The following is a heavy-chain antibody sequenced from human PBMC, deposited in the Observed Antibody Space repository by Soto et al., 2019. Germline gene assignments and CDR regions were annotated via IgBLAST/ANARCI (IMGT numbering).Heavy chain of an antibody. Sequence: GESLKISCKGSGYSFTSYWISWVRQMPGKGLEWMGIIYPGDSDARYSPSFAGQVTISVDKSITTAYLHWSSLEASDSAVYYCSRQGDMAATPADAFDFLGQGTLVTVSS. V-gene: IGHV5-51*01. CDR1: GYSFTSYW. J-gene: IGHJ3*01. D-gene: IGHD6-19*01. CDR3: SRQGDMAATPADAFDF. CDR2: IYPGDSDA.